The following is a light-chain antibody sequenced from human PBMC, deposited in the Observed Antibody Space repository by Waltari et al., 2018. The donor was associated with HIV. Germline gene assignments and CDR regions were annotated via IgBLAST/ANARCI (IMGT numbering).Light chain of an antibody. J-gene: IGLJ3*02. CDR2: LNSDGSH. V-gene: IGLV4-69*01. Sequence: QLVLTQSPSASASLGASVKLTCTLSRGHSSYAIAWHQQQPEKGPRNLMKLNSDGSHTKGDGIPDRFSGSSSGAERYLTISSLQSEDEAVYYCQTWGTGVVFGGGTKLTVL. CDR3: QTWGTGVV. CDR1: RGHSSYA.